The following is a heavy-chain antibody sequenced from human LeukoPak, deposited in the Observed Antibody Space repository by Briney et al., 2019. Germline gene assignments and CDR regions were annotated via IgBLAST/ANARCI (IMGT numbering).Heavy chain of an antibody. V-gene: IGHV1-18*04. CDR1: GYTFTSYG. D-gene: IGHD3-22*01. Sequence: GASVKVSCKASGYTFTSYGISWVRQAPGQGLEWMGWISAYNGNTNYAQKLQGRVTMTTDTSTSTAYMELRSLRSDDTAVYYCARPYCYDSSGYYDGWYFDLWGRGTLVTVSS. CDR2: ISAYNGNT. CDR3: ARPYCYDSSGYYDGWYFDL. J-gene: IGHJ2*01.